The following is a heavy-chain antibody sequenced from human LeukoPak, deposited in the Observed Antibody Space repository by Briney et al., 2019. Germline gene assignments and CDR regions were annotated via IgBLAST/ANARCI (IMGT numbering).Heavy chain of an antibody. J-gene: IGHJ4*02. CDR3: TTDLGDYGDYIRE. CDR1: GFTFNNAW. Sequence: GGSLRLSCAASGFTFNNAWMSWIRQVPGKGLEGDGRIKSRSAGGTIDYPALVKGRFIISRDDSKNMLYLQMNSLKIEDTAVYYCTTDLGDYGDYIREWGQGTLVTVSS. CDR2: IKSRSAGGTI. V-gene: IGHV3-15*01. D-gene: IGHD4-17*01.